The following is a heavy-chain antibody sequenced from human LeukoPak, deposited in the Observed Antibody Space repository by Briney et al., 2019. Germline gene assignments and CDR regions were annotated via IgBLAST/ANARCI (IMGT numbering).Heavy chain of an antibody. D-gene: IGHD3-22*01. V-gene: IGHV4-34*01. CDR2: MNPSGST. Sequence: PSETLSLTCAVYGGSFSGYYWTWIRQTPDKGLEWIGEMNPSGSTSYNPSLKSRVTISVDTSKSQFSLKLSSVTAADTAVYYCARGRQDVTMIVVVMTAVSYYLDVWGKGTTVTVS. CDR3: ARGRQDVTMIVVVMTAVSYYLDV. CDR1: GGSFSGYY. J-gene: IGHJ6*03.